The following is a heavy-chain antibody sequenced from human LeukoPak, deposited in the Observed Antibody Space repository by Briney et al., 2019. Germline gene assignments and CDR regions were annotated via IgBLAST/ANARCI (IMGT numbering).Heavy chain of an antibody. V-gene: IGHV3-11*01. CDR1: RFIFSNYY. Sequence: GGCVKLSRAASRFIFSNYYMRWVPQAPARGREWVAAIHAHGGNKYYADSAQDRFTTPRHNATHSLFLSVNSQTAEDRPVFFCAIAGTDYGNNVFDNWGQGTPVTVSS. CDR2: IHAHGGNK. D-gene: IGHD3-16*01. CDR3: AIAGTDYGNNVFDN. J-gene: IGHJ5*02.